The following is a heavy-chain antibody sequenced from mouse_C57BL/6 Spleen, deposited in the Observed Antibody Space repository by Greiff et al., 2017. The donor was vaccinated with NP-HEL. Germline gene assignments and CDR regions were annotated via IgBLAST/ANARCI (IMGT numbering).Heavy chain of an antibody. CDR2: INYDGSST. Sequence: EVKLVESEGGLVQPGSSMKLSCTASGFTFSDYYMAWVRQVPEKGLEWVANINYDGSSTYYLDSLKSRFIISRDNAKNILYLQMSSLKSEDTATYYCARDKDYYGSSSPWYFDVWGTGTTVTVSS. D-gene: IGHD1-1*01. J-gene: IGHJ1*03. CDR1: GFTFSDYY. CDR3: ARDKDYYGSSSPWYFDV. V-gene: IGHV5-16*01.